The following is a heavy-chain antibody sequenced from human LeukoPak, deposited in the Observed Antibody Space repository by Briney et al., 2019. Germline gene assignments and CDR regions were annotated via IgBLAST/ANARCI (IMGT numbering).Heavy chain of an antibody. CDR2: INHSGST. J-gene: IGHJ4*02. D-gene: IGHD2-15*01. V-gene: IGHV4-34*01. CDR1: GGSFSGYY. CDR3: ARDGGYCSGVSCYSDF. Sequence: PSETLSLTCAVYGGSFSGYYWSWIRQPPGKGLEWIGEINHSGSTNYNPSLKSRVTISVDTSKNQFPLKLSSVTAADTAVYYCARDGGYCSGVSCYSDFWSQGTLVTVSS.